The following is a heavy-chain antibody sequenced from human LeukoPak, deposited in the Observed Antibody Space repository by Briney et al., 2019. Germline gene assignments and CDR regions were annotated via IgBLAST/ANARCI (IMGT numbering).Heavy chain of an antibody. J-gene: IGHJ4*02. D-gene: IGHD5-18*01. Sequence: GGSLTLSCAASGFTFSSYAMSWVRQAPGKGLEWVSAISGSGGSTYYADSVKGRFTISRDNSKNTLYLQMNSLRAEDTAVYYCARVGRGYSYGYWGQGTLVTVSS. CDR3: ARVGRGYSYGY. CDR1: GFTFSSYA. CDR2: ISGSGGST. V-gene: IGHV3-23*01.